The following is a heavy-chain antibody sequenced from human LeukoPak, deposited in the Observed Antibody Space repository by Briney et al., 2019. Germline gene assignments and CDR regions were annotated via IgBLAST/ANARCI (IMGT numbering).Heavy chain of an antibody. Sequence: PSETLSLTCTVSGGSFEHYFWSWIRQPPGKGLEWIGYVYHGGSTDYSPSLKSRLTISADTSKNQFSLKLNSVTAADTAVYYCASHRRSHGSEYWGQGTLVTVSS. D-gene: IGHD3-10*01. J-gene: IGHJ4*02. CDR1: GGSFEHYF. V-gene: IGHV4-59*01. CDR3: ASHRRSHGSEY. CDR2: VYHGGST.